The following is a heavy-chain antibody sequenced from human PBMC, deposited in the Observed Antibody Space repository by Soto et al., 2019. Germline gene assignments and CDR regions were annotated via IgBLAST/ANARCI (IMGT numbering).Heavy chain of an antibody. CDR1: GYTFTGYY. V-gene: IGHV1-2*02. CDR3: ARDKGWFDP. J-gene: IGHJ5*02. CDR2: INPNSGGT. Sequence: GASVKVSCKASGYTFTGYYMHWVRQAPGQGLEWMGWINPNSGGTNYAQKFQGRVTITRDTSASTAYMELSSLRSEDTAVYYCARDKGWFDPWGQGTLVTVSS.